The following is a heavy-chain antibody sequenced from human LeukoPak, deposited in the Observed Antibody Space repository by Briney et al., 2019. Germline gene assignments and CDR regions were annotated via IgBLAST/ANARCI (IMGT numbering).Heavy chain of an antibody. CDR1: GGTFSSYA. Sequence: SVKVSCKASGGTFSSYAISWVRQAPGQGLEWMGGIIPIFGTANYAQKFQGRVTITTDESTSTAYMELSSLRSEDTALYYCARDLANYYGSGSYFRYWGQGTLVTVSS. J-gene: IGHJ4*02. V-gene: IGHV1-69*05. CDR3: ARDLANYYGSGSYFRY. D-gene: IGHD3-10*01. CDR2: IIPIFGTA.